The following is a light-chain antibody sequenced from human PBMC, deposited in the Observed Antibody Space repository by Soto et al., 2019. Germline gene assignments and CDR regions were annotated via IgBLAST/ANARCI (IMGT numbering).Light chain of an antibody. CDR1: QSINNW. V-gene: IGKV1-5*03. J-gene: IGKJ2*01. CDR3: QQYQSYPYT. Sequence: DIQMTQSHSTLSASVGDRVTISCRASQSINNWLAWYQQKPGKAPKLLLYKGSSLQSGVPSRFSGSASGTEFTLTISSRQPDDFATYYCQQYQSYPYTVGQETKLEIK. CDR2: KGS.